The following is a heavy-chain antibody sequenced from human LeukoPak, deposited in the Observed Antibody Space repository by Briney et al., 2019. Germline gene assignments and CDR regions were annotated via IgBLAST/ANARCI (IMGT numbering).Heavy chain of an antibody. CDR1: GYTFTSYD. Sequence: GASVKVSCKASGYTFTSYDINWVRQATGQGLEWMGWMNPNRGNTGYAQKFQGRVTMTRNTSISTAYMELSSLRSEDTAVYYCARGRSSGWYKWNYYYYGMDVWGQGTTVTVSS. D-gene: IGHD6-19*01. CDR3: ARGRSSGWYKWNYYYYGMDV. CDR2: MNPNRGNT. V-gene: IGHV1-8*01. J-gene: IGHJ6*02.